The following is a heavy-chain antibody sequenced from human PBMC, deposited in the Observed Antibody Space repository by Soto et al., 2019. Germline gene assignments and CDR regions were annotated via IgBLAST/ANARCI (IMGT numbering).Heavy chain of an antibody. D-gene: IGHD1-26*01. J-gene: IGHJ4*02. Sequence: ETLSLTCDVYGGSFSGYIWTWIRQTPGKGLQWIGQINHSGSANYNPSLKSRVTISVHTSNSQFSLELNSVTAADTAVYYCARGLISGSHYSGGWYYFDSWGQGTQV. CDR1: GGSFSGYI. CDR2: INHSGSA. V-gene: IGHV4-34*01. CDR3: ARGLISGSHYSGGWYYFDS.